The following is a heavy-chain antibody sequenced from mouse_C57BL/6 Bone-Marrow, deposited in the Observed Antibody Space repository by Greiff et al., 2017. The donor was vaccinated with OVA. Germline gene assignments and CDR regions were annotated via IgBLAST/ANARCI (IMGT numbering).Heavy chain of an antibody. CDR3: TRGYDYDDGFDY. CDR2: INPSSGYT. CDR1: GYNFTSYW. Sequence: QVQLKESGAELAKPGASVKLSCKASGYNFTSYWMHWVKQRPGQGLEWIGYINPSSGYTKYNQKFKDKATLTAAKSSSTDYMLLSSLTYENSTVYYCTRGYDYDDGFDYWGQGTTLTVSS. D-gene: IGHD2-4*01. J-gene: IGHJ2*01. V-gene: IGHV1-7*01.